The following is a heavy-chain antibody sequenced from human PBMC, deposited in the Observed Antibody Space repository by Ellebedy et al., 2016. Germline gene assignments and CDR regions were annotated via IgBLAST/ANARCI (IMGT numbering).Heavy chain of an antibody. D-gene: IGHD2-15*01. V-gene: IGHV3-15*01. Sequence: GESLKISCAASGFTFSNAWMSWVRQAPGKGLEWVGRIKSKADGGTTDYAAPVKGRFTISRDDSKNMLYLQMNSLKTEDTAEYYCTTGYCSGGSCYSGGDYWGQGTLVTVSS. CDR1: GFTFSNAW. J-gene: IGHJ4*02. CDR2: IKSKADGGTT. CDR3: TTGYCSGGSCYSGGDY.